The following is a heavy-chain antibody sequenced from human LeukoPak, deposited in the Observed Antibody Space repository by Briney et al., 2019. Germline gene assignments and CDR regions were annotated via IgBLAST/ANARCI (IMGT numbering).Heavy chain of an antibody. J-gene: IGHJ4*02. Sequence: SETLSLTCTVFGGSIRSYYWTWIRQPAGKGLEWIGRIYTNGISNHNPSLKSRVSMSQDTSKNQFSLKLSSVTAADTAVYYCARGLYDILTGYHPRDDYWGQGTLVTVSS. D-gene: IGHD3-9*01. V-gene: IGHV4-4*07. CDR1: GGSIRSYY. CDR3: ARGLYDILTGYHPRDDY. CDR2: IYTNGIS.